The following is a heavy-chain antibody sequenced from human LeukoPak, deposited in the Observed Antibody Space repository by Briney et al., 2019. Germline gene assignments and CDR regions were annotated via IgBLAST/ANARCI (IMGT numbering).Heavy chain of an antibody. V-gene: IGHV3-9*01. CDR3: ASATATLARFDY. CDR1: GFTFGNYA. Sequence: PGGSLRLSCAASGFTFGNYAMHWVRQAPGEGLEWVSGISWNSDDMGYADSVKGRFTISRDNAKNSLYLQMNSLRPEDTAVYYCASATATLARFDYWGQGTLVTVSS. D-gene: IGHD2-15*01. J-gene: IGHJ4*02. CDR2: ISWNSDDM.